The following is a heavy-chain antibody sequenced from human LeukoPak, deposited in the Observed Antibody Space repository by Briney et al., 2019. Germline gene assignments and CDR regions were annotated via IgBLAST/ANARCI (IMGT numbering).Heavy chain of an antibody. Sequence: PSETLSLTCTVSGGSISSYYWSWIRQPPGKGLEWIGYIYYSGSTNYNPPLKSRVTISVDTSKNQFSLKLSSVTAADTAVYYCAKEMATISAAFDYWGQGTLVTVSS. CDR3: AKEMATISAAFDY. J-gene: IGHJ4*02. V-gene: IGHV4-4*08. D-gene: IGHD5-24*01. CDR1: GGSISSYY. CDR2: IYYSGST.